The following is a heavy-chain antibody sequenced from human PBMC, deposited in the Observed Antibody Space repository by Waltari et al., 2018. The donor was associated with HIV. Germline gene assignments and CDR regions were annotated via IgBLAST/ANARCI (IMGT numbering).Heavy chain of an antibody. V-gene: IGHV1-24*01. CDR3: VTLYNESPLYSNF. CDR1: GYPLSALS. J-gene: IGHJ1*01. Sequence: QLIQSTSALKRPGASVTISCQVSGYPLSALSMQWVRQGRGQRLEWMGGFDPKNGKPVYSQRFWGRVSLAEDTSQDTAFLELNRLTSDDTAVYYCVTLYNESPLYSNFWGQGTLVTV. CDR2: FDPKNGKP. D-gene: IGHD2-15*01.